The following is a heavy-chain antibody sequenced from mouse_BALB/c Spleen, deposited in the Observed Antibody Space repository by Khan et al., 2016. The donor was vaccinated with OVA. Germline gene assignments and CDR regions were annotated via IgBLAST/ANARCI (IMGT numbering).Heavy chain of an antibody. D-gene: IGHD1-2*01. CDR3: ARGGGTAPFAY. CDR1: GFTFSDYG. V-gene: IGHV5-15*02. CDR2: ISDLAYTF. J-gene: IGHJ3*01. Sequence: EVELVESGGGLVQPGGSRKLSCAASGFTFSDYGMAWVRQAPGKGPEWVAFISDLAYTFYYADTVTGRFTLSRENAKKTLYLAMSSLRAGDTAMYYCARGGGTAPFAYWGQGTLVTVSA.